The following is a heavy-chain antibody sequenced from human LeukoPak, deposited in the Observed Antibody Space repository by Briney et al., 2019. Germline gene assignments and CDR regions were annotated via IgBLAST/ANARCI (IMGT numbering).Heavy chain of an antibody. V-gene: IGHV3-23*01. CDR2: FSRSGPNT. Sequence: GGSLRLSCAASGFTFGSSAMSWVRQAPGKGPEWVSTFSRSGPNTYYADSVKGRFTIFRDNSKNTLYLQMNNLRAEDTAVYFCAKRGVVIRGILVIGYHQEAYHYDFWGQGVLVTVSS. CDR1: GFTFGSSA. J-gene: IGHJ4*02. D-gene: IGHD3-10*01. CDR3: AKRGVVIRGILVIGYHQEAYHYDF.